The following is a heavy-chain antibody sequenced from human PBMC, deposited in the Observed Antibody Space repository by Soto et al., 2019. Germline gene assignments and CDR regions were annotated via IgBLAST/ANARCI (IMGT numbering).Heavy chain of an antibody. J-gene: IGHJ6*02. CDR3: ARDPIYDYVWGSYRPHYYYYGMDV. D-gene: IGHD3-16*02. Sequence: SETLSLTCTVSGGSVSSGSYYWSWIRQPPGKGLDWIGYIYYSGSTNYNPSLKSRVTISVDTSQNQFSLKLSSVTAADTAVYYWARDPIYDYVWGSYRPHYYYYGMDVWGQGTPVTVSS. CDR1: GGSVSSGSYY. V-gene: IGHV4-61*01. CDR2: IYYSGST.